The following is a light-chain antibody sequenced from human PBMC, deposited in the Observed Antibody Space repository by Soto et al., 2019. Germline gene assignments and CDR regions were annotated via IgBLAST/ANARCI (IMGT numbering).Light chain of an antibody. J-gene: IGLJ2*01. Sequence: QSALTQPPSASGSPGQSVTISCTGTSSDVGGYNYVSWYQQHPGKAPKLMISEVSKRPSGVTDRFSGSKSGNTASLTVSGLQAEDEADYYCSSFAGNNTLVFGAGTKLTVL. V-gene: IGLV2-8*01. CDR3: SSFAGNNTLV. CDR2: EVS. CDR1: SSDVGGYNY.